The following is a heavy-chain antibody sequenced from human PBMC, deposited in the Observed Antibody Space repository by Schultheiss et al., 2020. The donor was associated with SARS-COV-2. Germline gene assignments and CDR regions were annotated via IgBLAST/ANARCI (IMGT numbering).Heavy chain of an antibody. V-gene: IGHV1-3*01. CDR1: GYTFTSYA. Sequence: ASVKVSCKASGYTFTSYAMHWVRQAPGQRLEWMGWINAGNGNTKYSHKFEGRVTLTTDASSSTAYMELRSLRSDDTAVYYCARVLGLVGASPFDSWGQGTGVNVSS. CDR2: INAGNGNT. D-gene: IGHD1-26*01. CDR3: ARVLGLVGASPFDS. J-gene: IGHJ4*01.